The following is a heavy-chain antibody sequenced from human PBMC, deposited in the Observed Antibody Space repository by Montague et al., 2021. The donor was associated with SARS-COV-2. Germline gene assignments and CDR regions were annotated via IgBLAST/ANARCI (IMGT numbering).Heavy chain of an antibody. V-gene: IGHV4-39*01. J-gene: IGHJ4*02. D-gene: IGHD2-2*01. Sequence: SETLSLTCTVSGGSISSSSYYWGWIRQPPGKGLEWIGSIYYSGSTYYNPSLKSRVTISVDTSKNRFSLKLSSVTAADTAVYYCGGSSDEEYYFDYWGQGTLVTVSS. CDR3: GGSSDEEYYFDY. CDR2: IYYSGST. CDR1: GGSISSSSYY.